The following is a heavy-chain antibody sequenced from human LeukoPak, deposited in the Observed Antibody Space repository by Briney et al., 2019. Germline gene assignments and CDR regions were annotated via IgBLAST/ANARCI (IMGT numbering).Heavy chain of an antibody. V-gene: IGHV3-7*03. J-gene: IGHJ5*02. CDR1: GFTFSNYW. Sequence: GGSLRLSCEGSGFTFSNYWMGWVRQAPGKGLQWVANIKTDGSEKYYVDSVKGRFTISRDYSKNTLYLQMNSLRAEDTAVYYCAKDVLGEDNWFDPWGQGTLVTVSS. D-gene: IGHD3-10*01. CDR2: IKTDGSEK. CDR3: AKDVLGEDNWFDP.